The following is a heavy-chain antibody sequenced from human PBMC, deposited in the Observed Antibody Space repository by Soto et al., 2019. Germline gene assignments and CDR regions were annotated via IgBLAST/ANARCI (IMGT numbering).Heavy chain of an antibody. CDR1: GYTFTGYY. CDR3: ARQVGAGAARPMERNYYYYGMDV. CDR2: INPNSGGT. J-gene: IGHJ6*02. V-gene: IGHV1-2*02. Sequence: ASVKVSCKASGYTFTGYYMHWVRQAPGQGLEWMGWINPNSGGTNYAQKFQGRVTMTRDTSISTAYMELSRLRSDDTAVYYCARQVGAGAARPMERNYYYYGMDVWDQGTTDTVS. D-gene: IGHD6-6*01.